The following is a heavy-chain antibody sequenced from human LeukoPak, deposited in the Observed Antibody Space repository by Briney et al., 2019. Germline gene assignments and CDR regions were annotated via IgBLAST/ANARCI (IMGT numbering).Heavy chain of an antibody. V-gene: IGHV3-30-3*01. CDR2: ISYDGSNK. D-gene: IGHD5-18*01. CDR1: GFTFSSYA. J-gene: IGHJ4*02. Sequence: GGSLRLSCAASGFTFSSYAMHWVRQAPGKGLEWVAVISYDGSNKYYADSVKGRFTISRDNSKNTLYLQMNSLRAEDTAVYYCARALGQLWGPHDYWGQGTLVTVSS. CDR3: ARALGQLWGPHDY.